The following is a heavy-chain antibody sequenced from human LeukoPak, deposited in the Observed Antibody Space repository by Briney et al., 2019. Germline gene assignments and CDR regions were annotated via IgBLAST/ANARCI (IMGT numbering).Heavy chain of an antibody. J-gene: IGHJ3*02. V-gene: IGHV4-34*01. CDR3: ARDDSPFSGKGAFDI. Sequence: KPSETLSLTCAVYGGSFSGYYWSWIRQPPGKGLEWIGEINHSGSTNYNPSLKSRVTISVDTSKNQFSLKLSSVTAADTAVYYCARDDSPFSGKGAFDIWGQGTMVTVSS. D-gene: IGHD1-26*01. CDR1: GGSFSGYY. CDR2: INHSGST.